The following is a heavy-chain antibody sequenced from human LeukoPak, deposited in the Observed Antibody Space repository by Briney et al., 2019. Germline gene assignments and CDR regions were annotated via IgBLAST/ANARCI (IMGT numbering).Heavy chain of an antibody. CDR2: IYTSGST. J-gene: IGHJ4*02. V-gene: IGHV4-4*07. CDR1: GGSISNYY. CDR3: ARGYCSGGSCPNFDY. D-gene: IGHD2-15*01. Sequence: SETLPLTCTVSGGSISNYYWSWIRQPAGKGLEWIGLIYTSGSTNYNPSLRSRVTISRDTSKNQFSLKLTSVTAAGTAVYYCARGYCSGGSCPNFDYWGQGTLVTVSS.